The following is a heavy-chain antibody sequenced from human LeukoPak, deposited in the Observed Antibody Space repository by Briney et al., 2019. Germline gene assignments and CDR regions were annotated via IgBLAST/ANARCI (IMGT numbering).Heavy chain of an antibody. Sequence: QPGGSLRLSCAASGFTFSSYEMNWVRQAPGKGLEWVSYISSSGSTIYYADSVKGRFTMSRDNAKNSLYLQMNSLRAEDTAVYYCAELGITMIGGVWGKGTTVTISS. J-gene: IGHJ6*04. CDR2: ISSSGSTI. D-gene: IGHD3-10*02. V-gene: IGHV3-48*03. CDR3: AELGITMIGGV. CDR1: GFTFSSYE.